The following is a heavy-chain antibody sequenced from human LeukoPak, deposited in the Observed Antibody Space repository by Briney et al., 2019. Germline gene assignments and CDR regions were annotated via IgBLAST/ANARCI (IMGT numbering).Heavy chain of an antibody. Sequence: ASVKVSCNVSGNTFTSHYMHWVRQAPGQGLEWMGIIKPTDGRTTYAQKFQGRLTMTRDTSTNTVYMELSSLRFEETAVYYCVSYNNAQKWFDPGGQGTLVTVPS. CDR2: IKPTDGRT. CDR3: VSYNNAQKWFDP. J-gene: IGHJ5*02. CDR1: GNTFTSHY. V-gene: IGHV1-46*01. D-gene: IGHD3-10*01.